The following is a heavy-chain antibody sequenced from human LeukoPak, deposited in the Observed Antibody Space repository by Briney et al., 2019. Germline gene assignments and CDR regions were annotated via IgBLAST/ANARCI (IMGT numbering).Heavy chain of an antibody. CDR3: ARVSYYYGSGTLSTYYFDY. Sequence: SETLSLTCTVSGYSISSGYYCGWIRQPPGKGLEWIGSIYHSGSTYYNPSLKSRVTISVDTSKNQFSLKLSSVTAADTAVYYCARVSYYYGSGTLSTYYFDYWGQGTLVTVSS. CDR1: GYSISSGYY. J-gene: IGHJ4*02. CDR2: IYHSGST. V-gene: IGHV4-38-2*02. D-gene: IGHD3-10*01.